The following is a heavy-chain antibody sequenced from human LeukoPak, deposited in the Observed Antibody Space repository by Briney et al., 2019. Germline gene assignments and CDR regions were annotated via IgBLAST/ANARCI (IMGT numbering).Heavy chain of an antibody. Sequence: SETLSLTYTVSGGSISSYYWSWIRQPPGKGLEWIGYIYYSGSTNYNPSLKSRVTISVDTSKNQFSLKLSSVTAADTAVYYCARRPYYYGSGSSHYYYYGMDVWGQGTTVTVSS. CDR1: GGSISSYY. J-gene: IGHJ6*02. CDR2: IYYSGST. CDR3: ARRPYYYGSGSSHYYYYGMDV. D-gene: IGHD3-10*01. V-gene: IGHV4-59*08.